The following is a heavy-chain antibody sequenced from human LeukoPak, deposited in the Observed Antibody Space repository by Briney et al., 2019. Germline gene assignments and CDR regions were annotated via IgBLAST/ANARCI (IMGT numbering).Heavy chain of an antibody. D-gene: IGHD2-21*02. CDR2: ISGGGDIT. CDR3: VREDTPATANY. V-gene: IGHV3-23*01. J-gene: IGHJ4*02. Sequence: GGSLRLSCAASGFNFANHAMSWVRQTPGKGMEWVSAISGGGDITYYADSVTGRFTISRDNSKDTLFLQMHSLRPGDTAVYYCVREDTPATANYWGQGTLVTISS. CDR1: GFNFANHA.